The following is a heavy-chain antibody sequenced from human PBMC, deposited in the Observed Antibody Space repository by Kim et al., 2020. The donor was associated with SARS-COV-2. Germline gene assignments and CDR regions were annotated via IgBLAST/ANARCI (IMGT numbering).Heavy chain of an antibody. D-gene: IGHD6-19*01. V-gene: IGHV3-9*01. Sequence: GYADAVKGRFTISRDNAKTSLYLQMNSLRVEDTAFYYCVKDSWDTSGYFGSWGPGNLVTVSS. J-gene: IGHJ4*02. CDR3: VKDSWDTSGYFGS.